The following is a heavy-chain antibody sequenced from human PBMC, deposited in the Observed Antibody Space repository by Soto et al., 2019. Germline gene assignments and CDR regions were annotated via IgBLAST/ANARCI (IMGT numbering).Heavy chain of an antibody. D-gene: IGHD3-22*01. CDR1: GYRFTTYW. CDR2: IYPYDSDT. J-gene: IGHJ4*02. Sequence: EVQLVQSGAEVKKPGESLQISCEASGYRFTTYWIGWVRQKPGNGLEWMGIIYPYDSDTRYSPSFQGQVTISADKSTGTAYLQWSSLEASDTAMYYCVRLAGTSGYSHNDYWGQGTLVTVSS. V-gene: IGHV5-51*01. CDR3: VRLAGTSGYSHNDY.